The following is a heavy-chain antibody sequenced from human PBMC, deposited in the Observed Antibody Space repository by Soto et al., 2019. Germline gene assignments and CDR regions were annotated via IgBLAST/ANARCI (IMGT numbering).Heavy chain of an antibody. CDR3: ARARVGLDTISYFDY. D-gene: IGHD2-21*01. V-gene: IGHV4-30-4*01. CDR2: IYNGGST. Sequence: TSQTLSLTCTVSGDCVSSVGFHWAVLRRPPGKGLEWIGYIYNGGSTYYRPSLESRMHMSLDATRNHYSQRLAAWDGADTAVYFCARARVGLDTISYFDYWGQGKLVTVSA. CDR1: GDCVSSVGFH. J-gene: IGHJ4*02.